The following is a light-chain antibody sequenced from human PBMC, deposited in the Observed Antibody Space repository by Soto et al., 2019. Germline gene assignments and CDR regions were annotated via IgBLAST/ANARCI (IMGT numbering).Light chain of an antibody. Sequence: IHMTQSTSSLSASVGDRVTITCRASQTIMNYLNWYQQKPGKAPKLLIYAASSLQSGVPSRFSGSGSGTDFTLTISSLQPEDFATYYCQQSYSTPRTFAQGTKVAIK. CDR2: AAS. CDR3: QQSYSTPRT. J-gene: IGKJ1*01. CDR1: QTIMNY. V-gene: IGKV1-39*01.